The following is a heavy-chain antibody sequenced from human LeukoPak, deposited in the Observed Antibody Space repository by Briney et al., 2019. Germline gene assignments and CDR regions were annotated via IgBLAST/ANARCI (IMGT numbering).Heavy chain of an antibody. V-gene: IGHV1-2*02. J-gene: IGHJ6*02. Sequence: ASVKVSCKASGYTFTGYYMHWVRQAPGQGLEWMGWINPNSGGTNYAQKFQGRVTMTRDASISTAYMELSRLRSDDTAVYYWANVIDDSSGYSDYYGMDVWGQGTTVTVSS. CDR1: GYTFTGYY. CDR2: INPNSGGT. D-gene: IGHD3-22*01. CDR3: ANVIDDSSGYSDYYGMDV.